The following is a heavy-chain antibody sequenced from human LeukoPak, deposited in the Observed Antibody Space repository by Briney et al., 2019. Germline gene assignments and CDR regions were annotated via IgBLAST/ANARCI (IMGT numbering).Heavy chain of an antibody. V-gene: IGHV3-23*01. CDR1: GFTFYNFA. Sequence: GGSLRLSCAASGFTFYNFALSWVRQAPGKGLEWVSAISGSGGSTYYADSVKGRFTISRDNSKNTLYLQMNSLRAEDTAVYYCAKSVHDSSGYLVQVFDYWGQGTLVTVSS. D-gene: IGHD3-22*01. J-gene: IGHJ4*02. CDR3: AKSVHDSSGYLVQVFDY. CDR2: ISGSGGST.